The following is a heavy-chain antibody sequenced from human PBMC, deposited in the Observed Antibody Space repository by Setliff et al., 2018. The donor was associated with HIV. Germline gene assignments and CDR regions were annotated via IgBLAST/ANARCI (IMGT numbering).Heavy chain of an antibody. J-gene: IGHJ4*02. Sequence: TGGSLRLSCAASGFAFSASAMSWVRQAPGKGLEWVTDISGSGGVTYYADSVRGRFTVSRDNSGRTLYLQINSLRAEGTAIYYCAKARTTVTSALDSWGQGTLVTVSS. D-gene: IGHD4-17*01. CDR3: AKARTTVTSALDS. CDR2: ISGSGGVT. V-gene: IGHV3-23*01. CDR1: GFAFSASA.